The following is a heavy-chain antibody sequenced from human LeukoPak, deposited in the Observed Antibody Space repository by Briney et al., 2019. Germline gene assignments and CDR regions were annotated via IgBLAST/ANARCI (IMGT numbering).Heavy chain of an antibody. V-gene: IGHV4-59*12. CDR2: IDYSGST. CDR1: GGTISSYY. J-gene: IGHJ3*02. D-gene: IGHD2-2*01. CDR3: ARGIGWDIVVVPAAMFAFDI. Sequence: PSGTLSLTCTVSGGTISSYYLSWIRQPPGKGLEWFRDIDYSGSTNYDPSLKSRVTISVDTSKNQFSLKLSSVTAADTAVYYCARGIGWDIVVVPAAMFAFDIWGQGTMVTVSS.